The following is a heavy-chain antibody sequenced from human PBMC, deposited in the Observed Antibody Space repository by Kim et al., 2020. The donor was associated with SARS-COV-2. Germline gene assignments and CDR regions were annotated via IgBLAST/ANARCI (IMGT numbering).Heavy chain of an antibody. Sequence: ASVKVSCKASGYTFTGYYMHWVRQAPGQGLEWMGRIKPNSGGTNYAQKFQGRVTMTRDTSISTAYMELSRLRSDDTAVYYCASSDGEYNWFDPWGQGTLVTVSS. CDR2: IKPNSGGT. CDR3: ASSDGEYNWFDP. J-gene: IGHJ5*02. V-gene: IGHV1-2*06. D-gene: IGHD2-15*01. CDR1: GYTFTGYY.